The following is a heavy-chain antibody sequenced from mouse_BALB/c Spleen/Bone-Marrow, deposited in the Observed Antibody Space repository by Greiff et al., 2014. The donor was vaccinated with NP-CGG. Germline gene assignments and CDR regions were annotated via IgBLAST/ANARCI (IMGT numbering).Heavy chain of an antibody. CDR3: ARHRYDYDGAMDY. J-gene: IGHJ4*01. D-gene: IGHD2-4*01. CDR2: INSDGGST. V-gene: IGHV5-2*01. CDR1: EYEFPSHD. Sequence: EVKLMESGGGLVQPGESLKLSCGSNEYEFPSHDMSWVRKTPEKRLELVAAINSDGGSTYYPDTMERRFIISRDNTKKTLYLQMSSLRSEDTALYYCARHRYDYDGAMDYWGQGTSVTVSS.